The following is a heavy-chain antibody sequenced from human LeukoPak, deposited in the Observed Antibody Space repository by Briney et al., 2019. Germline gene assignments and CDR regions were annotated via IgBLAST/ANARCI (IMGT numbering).Heavy chain of an antibody. CDR1: GYTFTGYH. CDR3: ARGRDGYDYYYYGMDV. V-gene: IGHV1-2*06. J-gene: IGHJ6*02. Sequence: ASVKVSCKASGYTFTGYHMHWVRQAPGQGLEWMGRINPNSGDTNYAQKFQGRVTMTRDTSISTAYVELSRLRSDDTAVYYCARGRDGYDYYYYGMDVWGQGTTVTVSS. D-gene: IGHD5-24*01. CDR2: INPNSGDT.